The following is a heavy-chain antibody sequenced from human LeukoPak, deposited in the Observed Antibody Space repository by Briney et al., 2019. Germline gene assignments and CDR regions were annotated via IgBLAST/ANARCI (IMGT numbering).Heavy chain of an antibody. CDR1: GFTFSSYA. CDR3: AKESKRGYSYGASYFDC. D-gene: IGHD5-18*01. Sequence: GGSLRLSCAASGFTFSSYAMSWVRQAPGKGLEWVSAISGSGGSTYYADSVKGRFTISRDNSENTLYLQMNSLRAEDTAVYYCAKESKRGYSYGASYFDCWGQGTLVTVSS. CDR2: ISGSGGST. V-gene: IGHV3-23*01. J-gene: IGHJ4*02.